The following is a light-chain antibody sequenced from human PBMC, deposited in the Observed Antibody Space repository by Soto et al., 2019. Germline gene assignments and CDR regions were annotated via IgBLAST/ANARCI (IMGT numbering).Light chain of an antibody. J-gene: IGLJ2*01. CDR2: FNSDGSH. CDR3: QTGDTTPL. Sequence: QAVVTQSPSASASLGASVKLTCTLSNGHSSFAIAWHQQQPEKGPRYLMKFNSDGSHNKGDGIPDRFSGSSSGAERYLTISSLQSDDEADYYCQTGDTTPLFGGGTKVTVL. CDR1: NGHSSFA. V-gene: IGLV4-69*01.